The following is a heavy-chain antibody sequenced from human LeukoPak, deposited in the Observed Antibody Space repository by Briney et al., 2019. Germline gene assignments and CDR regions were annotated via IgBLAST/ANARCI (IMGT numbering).Heavy chain of an antibody. CDR3: ARDVEGGTFEI. D-gene: IGHD3-16*01. CDR2: IDQSGGRN. J-gene: IGHJ3*02. CDR1: GFTFSRFW. V-gene: IGHV3-7*05. Sequence: GGSLRLSCAASGFTFSRFWMNWVRQAPGIGLEWVANIDQSGGRNNYVDSVKGRFTISRDNAKNSLFLEMSSLRADDTAVYFCARDVEGGTFEIWGQGTTVTVSS.